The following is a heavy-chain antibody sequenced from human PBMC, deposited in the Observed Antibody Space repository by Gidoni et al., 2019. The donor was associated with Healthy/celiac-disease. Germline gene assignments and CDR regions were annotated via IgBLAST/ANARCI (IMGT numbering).Heavy chain of an antibody. D-gene: IGHD3-16*02. Sequence: EVQLVQSGAEVKKPGATVKISCKVFGYTFTDYYMHWVQQAPGKGLEWVGLVDPEDGETIYAEKFQGKVTITADTSTDTAYMELGSLRSEDTAVYYCATEIGWGSYRTFDYWGQGTLVTVSS. V-gene: IGHV1-69-2*01. J-gene: IGHJ4*02. CDR3: ATEIGWGSYRTFDY. CDR2: VDPEDGET. CDR1: GYTFTDYY.